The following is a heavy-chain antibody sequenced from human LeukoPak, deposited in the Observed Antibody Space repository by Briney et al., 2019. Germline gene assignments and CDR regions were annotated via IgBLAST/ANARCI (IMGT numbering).Heavy chain of an antibody. CDR3: ARTDETAPAEDFQH. J-gene: IGHJ1*01. CDR2: ISYDGSNK. Sequence: PGGSLRLSCAASGFTFSSYGMHWVRQAPGKGLEWVAVISYDGSNKYYADSVKGRFTISRDNSKSTLYLQMNSLRAQDTAVYYCARTDETAPAEDFQHWGQGTLVTVSS. CDR1: GFTFSSYG. V-gene: IGHV3-30*03. D-gene: IGHD2-21*02.